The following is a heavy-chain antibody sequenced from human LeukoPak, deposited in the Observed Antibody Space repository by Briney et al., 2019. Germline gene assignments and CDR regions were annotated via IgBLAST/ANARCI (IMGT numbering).Heavy chain of an antibody. V-gene: IGHV4-31*03. CDR1: GGSISSGGYY. Sequence: SETLSLTRTVSGGSISSGGYYWSWIRQHPGKGLEWIGYIYYSGSTYYNPSLKSRVTISVDTSKNQLSLKLSSVTAADTAVYYCARGGDYYGSGNKDYWGQGTLVTVSS. CDR3: ARGGDYYGSGNKDY. CDR2: IYYSGST. J-gene: IGHJ4*02. D-gene: IGHD3-10*01.